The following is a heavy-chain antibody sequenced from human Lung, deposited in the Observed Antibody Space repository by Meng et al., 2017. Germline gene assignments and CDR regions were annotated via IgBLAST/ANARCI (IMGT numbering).Heavy chain of an antibody. CDR2: IYWDNDK. J-gene: IGHJ5*02. CDR3: AHRQNSVLGGWDGGCVDL. Sequence: QITFKESGPTLLTPTQTLTLTFTFPGFYLSTSGVGVAWIRQTPGKALEWLAVIYWDNDKSYSPSLRSRLTITKDTSKNQVVLTMTNMDPVDTATYFCAHRQNSVLGGWDGGCVDLWGQGTLVTVSS. CDR1: GFYLSTSGVG. D-gene: IGHD6-19*01. V-gene: IGHV2-5*02.